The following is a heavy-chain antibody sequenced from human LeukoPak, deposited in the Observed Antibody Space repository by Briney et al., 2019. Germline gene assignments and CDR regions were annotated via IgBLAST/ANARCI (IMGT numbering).Heavy chain of an antibody. V-gene: IGHV3-15*01. CDR1: GFTFSNAW. J-gene: IGHJ4*02. CDR2: IKSKTDGGTT. Sequence: GGSLRLSCAASGFTFSNAWMSWVRQAPGKGLEWVGRIKSKTDGGTTDYAAPVKGRFTISRDDSKNTLYLQMNSLKTEDTAVYYCTTGGSVATTNKTFDYWGQGTLDTVSS. CDR3: TTGGSVATTNKTFDY. D-gene: IGHD5-12*01.